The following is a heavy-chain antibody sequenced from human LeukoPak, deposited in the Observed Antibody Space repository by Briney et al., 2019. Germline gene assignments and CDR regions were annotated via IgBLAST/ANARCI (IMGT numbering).Heavy chain of an antibody. CDR2: VSSHGNDG. CDR3: TRDAYNFKDFDY. V-gene: IGHV3-30*17. J-gene: IGHJ4*02. CDR1: EFTFSNYA. D-gene: IGHD5-24*01. Sequence: GSLRLSCAVSEFTFSNYAMHWVRQPPGKGLEWVAVVSSHGNDGYYADSVRGRFTISRDNSKNTLYLQIDSLRLEDTAIYYCTRDAYNFKDFDYWGQGTLVTVSS.